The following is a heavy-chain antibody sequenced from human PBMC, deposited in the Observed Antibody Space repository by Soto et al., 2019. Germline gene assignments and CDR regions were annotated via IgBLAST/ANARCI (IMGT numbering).Heavy chain of an antibody. D-gene: IGHD6-19*01. J-gene: IGHJ6*02. CDR3: AREKGQAVAGDYYYYYGMDV. V-gene: IGHV1-69*01. CDR2: IIPKFGSK. Sequence: QVQLVQSGAEVKRPGSSVKVSCKASEGTFRNYAISWVRQAPGQGLEWMGGIIPKFGSKNSAQKIQGRVTITADESTSTAYMELSSLRAEDTAVYYCAREKGQAVAGDYYYYYGMDVWGQGTTVTVSS. CDR1: EGTFRNYA.